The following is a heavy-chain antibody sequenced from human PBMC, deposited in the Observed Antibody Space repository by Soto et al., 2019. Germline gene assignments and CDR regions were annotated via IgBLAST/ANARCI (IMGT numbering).Heavy chain of an antibody. CDR1: GFRFSNYG. CDR3: ARAPQPRGYGRQLFDP. CDR2: IWDDGSNK. Sequence: QAGGSLRLSCAASGFRFSNYGMHWVRQPPGKGLEWVAVIWDDGSNKYYEDSVKGRFTISRDNSRNILYLELNSLRVEDTAVYYCARAPQPRGYGRQLFDPSGQGTLVTVSS. J-gene: IGHJ5*02. D-gene: IGHD5-12*01. V-gene: IGHV3-33*01.